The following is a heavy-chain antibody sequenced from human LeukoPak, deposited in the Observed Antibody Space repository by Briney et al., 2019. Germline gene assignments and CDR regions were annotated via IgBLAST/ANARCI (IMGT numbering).Heavy chain of an antibody. CDR1: GYTFTSYD. V-gene: IGHV1-8*01. D-gene: IGHD4-17*01. CDR3: ARGNKDYGDYARGLSDY. CDR2: MNPPSGNT. Sequence: ASVKISCKSSGYTFTSYDINWVRQATGQGLERMGWMNPPSGNTGYAQKFQGRVTMTRDTSISTAYMELSSLGSEDTAVYYCARGNKDYGDYARGLSDYWGQGTLVTVSS. J-gene: IGHJ4*02.